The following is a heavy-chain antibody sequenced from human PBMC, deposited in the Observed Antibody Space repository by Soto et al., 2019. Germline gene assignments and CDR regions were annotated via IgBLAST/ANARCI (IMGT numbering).Heavy chain of an antibody. CDR3: ARRQIRPEKTPT. V-gene: IGHV4-34*01. CDR1: GGSFGDYI. J-gene: IGHJ5*02. Sequence: SETLSLTCAVYGGSFGDYIWTWIRQPPGKGLEWIGEINQSGSTYYNPSLKSRVTILIDTSKNQLSLKLSSVTAADAAVYYCARRQIRPEKTPTWGQGTLVT. CDR2: INQSGST.